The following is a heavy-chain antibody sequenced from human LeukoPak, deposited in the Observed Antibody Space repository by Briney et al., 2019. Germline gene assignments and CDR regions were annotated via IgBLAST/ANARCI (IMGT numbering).Heavy chain of an antibody. Sequence: PSQTLSLTCAVSVGSISSGGYSWSWIRQPPGKGLEWIGYIYHSGSTYYNPSLKSRVTISVDRSKNQFSLKLSSVTAADTAVYYCARGGMATITRVNWFDPWGQGTLVTVSS. CDR1: VGSISSGGYS. D-gene: IGHD5-24*01. V-gene: IGHV4-30-2*01. CDR3: ARGGMATITRVNWFDP. J-gene: IGHJ5*02. CDR2: IYHSGST.